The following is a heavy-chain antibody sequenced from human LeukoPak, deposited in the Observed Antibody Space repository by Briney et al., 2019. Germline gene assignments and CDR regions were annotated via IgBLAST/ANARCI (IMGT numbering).Heavy chain of an antibody. Sequence: GGSLRLSCAASGFTFNNYAMTWVRQAPGKGLEWVSVIGGSTGNTYYADSVKGRFTISRDNSKNTLYLQMNSLRAEDTAVYYCAKEKYYDFWSGSDYWGQGTLVTVSS. V-gene: IGHV3-23*01. J-gene: IGHJ4*02. CDR2: IGGSTGNT. D-gene: IGHD3-3*01. CDR3: AKEKYYDFWSGSDY. CDR1: GFTFNNYA.